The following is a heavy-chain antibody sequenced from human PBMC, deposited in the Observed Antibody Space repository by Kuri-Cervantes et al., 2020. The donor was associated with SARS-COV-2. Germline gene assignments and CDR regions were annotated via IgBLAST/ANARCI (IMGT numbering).Heavy chain of an antibody. CDR2: INPDGSYT. CDR3: ARGEVTMDMDV. CDR1: GFTFSGHW. D-gene: IGHD3-3*01. V-gene: IGHV3-74*01. Sequence: LSLTCAASGFTFSGHWIHWVRQAPGKGLVWVSRINPDGSYTNNADSVKGRFTISRDNAKKTLYLQMNSLRVEDTAVYYCARGEVTMDMDVWGQGTTVTVSS. J-gene: IGHJ6*02.